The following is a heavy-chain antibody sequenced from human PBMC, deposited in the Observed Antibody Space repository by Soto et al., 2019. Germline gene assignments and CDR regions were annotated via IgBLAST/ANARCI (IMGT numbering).Heavy chain of an antibody. CDR2: FDPEDGET. V-gene: IGHV1-24*01. J-gene: IGHJ4*02. D-gene: IGHD6-13*01. Sequence: ASVKVSCKVSGYTLTELSMHWVRQAPGKGLEWMGGFDPEDGETIYAQKFQGRVTMTEDTSTDTAYMELSSLRSEDTAMYYCAGANDSWWGVDYGGQGTLVTVSS. CDR1: GYTLTELS. CDR3: AGANDSWWGVDY.